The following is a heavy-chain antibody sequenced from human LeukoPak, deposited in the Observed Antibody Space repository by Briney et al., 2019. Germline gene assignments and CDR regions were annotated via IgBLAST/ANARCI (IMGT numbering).Heavy chain of an antibody. V-gene: IGHV1-8*01. CDR1: GYTFTSYG. CDR3: ARLASSSWPLYYYYGMDV. J-gene: IGHJ6*02. Sequence: ASVTVSCTASGYTFTSYGINWVRQATGQGLEWMGWMNPNNGNTGYAQKFQGRDTMTRSTSISTAYMELSSLRSEDTAVYYCARLASSSWPLYYYYGMDVWGQGTTVTVSS. CDR2: MNPNNGNT. D-gene: IGHD6-13*01.